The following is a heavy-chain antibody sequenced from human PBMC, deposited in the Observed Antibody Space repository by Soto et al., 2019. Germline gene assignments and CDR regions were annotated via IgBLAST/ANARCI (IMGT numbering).Heavy chain of an antibody. CDR3: TSLYYGH. CDR2: IKSKADGGTT. Sequence: EVQLVESGGDLVKPGGSLRLSCAASEFTFANAWISWVRQAPGKGLEWVGRIKSKADGGTTDYAAPVKGRFTISRDESQNTLYLQMTSLKTEDTAVYYCTSLYYGHWGQVTLVTVSS. CDR1: EFTFANAW. D-gene: IGHD4-17*01. J-gene: IGHJ4*02. V-gene: IGHV3-15*01.